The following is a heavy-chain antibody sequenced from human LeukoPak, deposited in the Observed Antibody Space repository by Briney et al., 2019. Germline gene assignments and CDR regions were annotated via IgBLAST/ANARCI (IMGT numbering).Heavy chain of an antibody. D-gene: IGHD3-22*01. CDR1: GGSIRSGSHY. Sequence: PSETLSLTCTVSGGSIRSGSHYWAWIRQPPGKGLEWIGSIYYSGSTYYNPSLENRVTISIDTSKNHFSLKLSSLSAAATSVYYCAKRDDSGGNLVDLWGQGTLVTVS. J-gene: IGHJ4*02. CDR3: AKRDDSGGNLVDL. CDR2: IYYSGST. V-gene: IGHV4-39*02.